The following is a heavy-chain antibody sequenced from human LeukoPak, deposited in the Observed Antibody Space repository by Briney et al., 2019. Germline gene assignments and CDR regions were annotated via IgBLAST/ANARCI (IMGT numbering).Heavy chain of an antibody. V-gene: IGHV3-30*03. D-gene: IGHD5-12*01. CDR3: ARDRGGYGYFDY. J-gene: IGHJ4*02. Sequence: GRSLRLSCAASGFTFSSYGMHWVRQAPGKGLEWVAVISYDGSNKYYADSMKGRFTISRDNSKNTLYLQMNSLRAEDTAVYYCARDRGGYGYFDYWGQGTLVTVSS. CDR2: ISYDGSNK. CDR1: GFTFSSYG.